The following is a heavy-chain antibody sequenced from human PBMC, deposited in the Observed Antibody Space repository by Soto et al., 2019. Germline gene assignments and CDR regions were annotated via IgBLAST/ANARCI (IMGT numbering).Heavy chain of an antibody. V-gene: IGHV3-23*01. CDR1: GFPFSSYP. D-gene: IGHD1-26*01. Sequence: PGGSLSPSCAPSGFPFSSYPMSWVRQAPGKGLEWVSAISGSGGSTYYADSVKGRFTISRDNSKNTLYLQMNSLRAEDTAVYYCAKWVVGATSWFDPWGQGTLVTVSS. CDR3: AKWVVGATSWFDP. J-gene: IGHJ5*02. CDR2: ISGSGGST.